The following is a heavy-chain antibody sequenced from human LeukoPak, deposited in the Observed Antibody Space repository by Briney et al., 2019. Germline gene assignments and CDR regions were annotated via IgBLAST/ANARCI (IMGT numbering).Heavy chain of an antibody. Sequence: SSETLSLTCTVSGGSISSGSYYWSWIRQPAGKGLEWIGRIYTSGSTNYNPSLKSRVTISVDTSKNQFSLKLSSVTAADTAVYHCARVSGYFDWLAFDYWGQGTLVTVSS. CDR2: IYTSGST. J-gene: IGHJ4*02. V-gene: IGHV4-61*02. CDR1: GGSISSGSYY. CDR3: ARVSGYFDWLAFDY. D-gene: IGHD3-9*01.